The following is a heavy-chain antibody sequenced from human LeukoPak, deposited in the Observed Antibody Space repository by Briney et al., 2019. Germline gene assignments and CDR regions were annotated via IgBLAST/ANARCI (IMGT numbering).Heavy chain of an antibody. CDR2: IRYDGSNK. Sequence: GGSLRLSCVASGFTFSNYGMHWVRQAPGMGLEWVAFIRYDGSNKYYAGSVKGRFTISRDNSKNTLYLQMNSLRAEDTAVYYCAPFTDWGQGTLVTVSS. J-gene: IGHJ4*02. V-gene: IGHV3-30*02. CDR1: GFTFSNYG. CDR3: APFTD. D-gene: IGHD3-3*02.